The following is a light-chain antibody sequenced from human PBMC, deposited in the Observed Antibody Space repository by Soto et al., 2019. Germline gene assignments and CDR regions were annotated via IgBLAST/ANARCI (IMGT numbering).Light chain of an antibody. Sequence: EIVMTQSPATLSLSPGERATLSCRASQSVGKYLVWYQQKPGQAPRLLIYDASNRATGIPARFSGSGSGTDFTLTISSLEPEDVAVYYCQQRSNWPRITFGQGTRLEIK. V-gene: IGKV3-11*01. J-gene: IGKJ5*01. CDR2: DAS. CDR3: QQRSNWPRIT. CDR1: QSVGKY.